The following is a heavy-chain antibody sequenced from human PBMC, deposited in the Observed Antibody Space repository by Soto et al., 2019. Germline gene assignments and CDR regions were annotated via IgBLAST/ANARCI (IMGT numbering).Heavy chain of an antibody. D-gene: IGHD1-26*01. CDR3: AAFLKIVGTTGAFDF. Sequence: ASVKVSCKASGYTFTGYYMHWVRQAPGQGLEWMGWINPNSGGTNYAQKFQGRVTMTRDTSISTAYVELSRLRSDDTAVYFCAAFLKIVGTTGAFDFWGQGTLVTVSS. J-gene: IGHJ4*02. CDR1: GYTFTGYY. V-gene: IGHV1-2*02. CDR2: INPNSGGT.